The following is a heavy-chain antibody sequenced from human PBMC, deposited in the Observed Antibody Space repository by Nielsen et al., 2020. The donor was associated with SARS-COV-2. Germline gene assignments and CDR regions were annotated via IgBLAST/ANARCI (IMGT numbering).Heavy chain of an antibody. V-gene: IGHV1-18*01. Sequence: WVRQAPGQGLEWMGWISAYNGNTNYTQKLQGRVTMTTDTSTSTAYMELRSLGSDDTAVYYCARDLGAYCSSTSCYSNYYYYNMDVWGKGTTVTVSS. CDR2: ISAYNGNT. CDR3: ARDLGAYCSSTSCYSNYYYYNMDV. D-gene: IGHD2-2*01. J-gene: IGHJ6*03.